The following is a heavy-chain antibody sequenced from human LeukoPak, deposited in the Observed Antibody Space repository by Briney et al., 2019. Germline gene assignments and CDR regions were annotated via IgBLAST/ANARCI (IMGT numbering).Heavy chain of an antibody. D-gene: IGHD6-13*01. CDR3: ARSGTYQYSSTSDY. J-gene: IGHJ4*02. CDR2: IDHSGAT. CDR1: GFTFSSYG. Sequence: GSLRLSCAASGFTFSSYGMSWIRQTPGKRLEWIGEIDHSGATNYNPSLKSRVTISLDTSKNQLSLKLTSVIAADTAVYFCARSGTYQYSSTSDYWGQGTLVTVSS. V-gene: IGHV4-34*08.